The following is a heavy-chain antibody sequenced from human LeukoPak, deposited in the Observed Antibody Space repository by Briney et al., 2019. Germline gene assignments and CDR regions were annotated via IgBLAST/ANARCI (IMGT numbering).Heavy chain of an antibody. V-gene: IGHV4-61*02. CDR2: IYTSGST. CDR3: ARGDYDILTGYYMDWFDP. CDR1: GGSISSGSYY. J-gene: IGHJ5*02. Sequence: SSQTLSLTCTVFGGSISSGSYYWSWIRQPAGKGLEWIGRIYTSGSTNYNPSLKSRVTISVDTSKNQFSLKLSSVTAADTAVYYCARGDYDILTGYYMDWFDPWGQGTLVTVSS. D-gene: IGHD3-9*01.